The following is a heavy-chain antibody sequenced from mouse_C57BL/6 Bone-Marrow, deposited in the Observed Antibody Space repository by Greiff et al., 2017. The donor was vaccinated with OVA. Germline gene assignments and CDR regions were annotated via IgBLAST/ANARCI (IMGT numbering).Heavy chain of an antibody. CDR1: GFSLTSYG. D-gene: IGHD2-4*01. Sequence: QVQLKESGPGLVAPSQCLSITCTVSGFSLTSYGVSWVRQPPGKGLEWLGVIWGDGSTNYHSALISSMSISKDNSKSQVFLKLNSLQTDNTATYYVAIYDYDGGCAYWGQGTLVTVSA. CDR3: AIYDYDGGCAY. CDR2: IWGDGST. V-gene: IGHV2-3*01. J-gene: IGHJ3*01.